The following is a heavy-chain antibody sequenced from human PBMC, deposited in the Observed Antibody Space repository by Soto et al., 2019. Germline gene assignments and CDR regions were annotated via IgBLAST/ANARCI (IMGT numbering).Heavy chain of an antibody. CDR3: AKIPSPYYYYYMDV. J-gene: IGHJ6*03. Sequence: GGSLRLSCAASGFTFSSYAMSWVRQAPGKGLEWVSAISGSGGSTYYADSVKGRFTISRDNSKNTLYLQMNSLRAEDTAVYYCAKIPSPYYYYYMDVWGKGTTVTVSS. CDR1: GFTFSSYA. V-gene: IGHV3-23*01. CDR2: ISGSGGST.